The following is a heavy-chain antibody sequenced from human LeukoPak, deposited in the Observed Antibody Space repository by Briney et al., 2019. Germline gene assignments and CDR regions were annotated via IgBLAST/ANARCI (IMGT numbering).Heavy chain of an antibody. CDR1: GFTFSTYG. D-gene: IGHD1-1*01. CDR2: ISASADRT. J-gene: IGHJ4*02. CDR3: AVNWNLDY. V-gene: IGHV3-23*01. Sequence: GGSLRLSCAASGFTFSTYGMHWVRQAPGKGLEWVSSISASADRTHYADSVKGRFTISRDTSKNTLSLQMNSLRAEDTAVYYCAVNWNLDYWGQGTLVTVSS.